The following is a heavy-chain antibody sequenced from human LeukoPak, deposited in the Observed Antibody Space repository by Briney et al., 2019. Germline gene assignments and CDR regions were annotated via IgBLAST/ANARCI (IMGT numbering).Heavy chain of an antibody. CDR3: ARDTYDSGGYYHDY. D-gene: IGHD3-22*01. V-gene: IGHV4-59*01. CDR2: IYYSGSA. J-gene: IGHJ4*02. Sequence: SETLSLTCTVSGGSISSYYWSWIRQPPGKGLEWIGYIYYSGSANYNPSLKSRVTISVDTSKNQFSLKLSSVTAADTAVYYCARDTYDSGGYYHDYWGQGTLVTVSS. CDR1: GGSISSYY.